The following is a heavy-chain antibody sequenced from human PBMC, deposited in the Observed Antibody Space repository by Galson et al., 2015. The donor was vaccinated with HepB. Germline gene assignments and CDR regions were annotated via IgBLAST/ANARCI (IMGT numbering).Heavy chain of an antibody. Sequence: QSGAEVKKPGESLRISCKTSGYNFNTYLVNWVRQMPGKGLEWMGRIDPSDSCTNYSPSFQGHVTISADKSSNTAYLQWNSLQASDTATYYCARGFSSYDLPFEFWGHGTPVTVSS. CDR1: GYNFNTYL. CDR2: IDPSDSCT. V-gene: IGHV5-10-1*01. D-gene: IGHD5-12*01. J-gene: IGHJ4*01. CDR3: ARGFSSYDLPFEF.